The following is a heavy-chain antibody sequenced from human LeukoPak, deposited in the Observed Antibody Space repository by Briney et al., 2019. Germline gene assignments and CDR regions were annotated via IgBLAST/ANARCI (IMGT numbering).Heavy chain of an antibody. J-gene: IGHJ3*02. CDR1: GCTFSSYS. CDR2: ISSSSSYI. D-gene: IGHD2-2*01. CDR3: ARDSGGDDIVVVPAASDAFDI. V-gene: IGHV3-21*01. Sequence: GGSLRLSCAASGCTFSSYSMNWVRQAPGKGLEWVSSISSSSSYIYYADSVKGRFTISRDNAKNSLYLQMNSLRAEDTAVYYCARDSGGDDIVVVPAASDAFDIWGQGTMVTVSS.